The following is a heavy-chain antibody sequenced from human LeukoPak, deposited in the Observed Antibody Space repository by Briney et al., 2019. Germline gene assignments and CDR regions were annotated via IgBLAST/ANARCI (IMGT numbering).Heavy chain of an antibody. CDR2: IKQDGSEK. J-gene: IGHJ3*02. Sequence: PGGSLRLSCAASGFTFSRFWMSWVRQAPGKGLEWVANIKQDGSEKKFVDSVKGRFTISRDNAKNSLFLQMDSLRDEDTAVYYCARDNRGTPDGIDGFDIWGQGTMVTVSS. CDR3: ARDNRGTPDGIDGFDI. CDR1: GFTFSRFW. D-gene: IGHD2/OR15-2a*01. V-gene: IGHV3-7*05.